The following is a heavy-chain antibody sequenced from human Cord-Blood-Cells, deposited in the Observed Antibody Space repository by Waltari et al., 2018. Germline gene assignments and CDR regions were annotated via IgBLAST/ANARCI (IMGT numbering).Heavy chain of an antibody. CDR3: ARISLAAGTLGIDY. CDR2: INPNSGCT. CDR1: GYTFTGYY. D-gene: IGHD6-13*01. J-gene: IGHJ4*02. V-gene: IGHV1-2*02. Sequence: QVQLVQSGAEVKKPGASVKVSCKASGYTFTGYYMHWVRQAPGQGLEWMGWINPNSGCTNDAQKLQGRVTMTRDTSISTAYMELSRLRSDDTAVYYCARISLAAGTLGIDYWGQGTLVTVSS.